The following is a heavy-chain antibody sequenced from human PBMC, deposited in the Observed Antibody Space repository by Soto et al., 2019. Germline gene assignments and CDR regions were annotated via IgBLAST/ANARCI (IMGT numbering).Heavy chain of an antibody. V-gene: IGHV4-31*03. Sequence: PSETLSLTCTVSGGSISSGGYYWSWIRQHPGKGLEWIGYIYYSGSTYYNPSLKSRVTISVDTSKNQFSLKLSSVTAADTAVYYCARSGGDYSNYPSDYWCQGTLVTVSS. D-gene: IGHD4-4*01. CDR3: ARSGGDYSNYPSDY. J-gene: IGHJ4*02. CDR1: GGSISSGGYY. CDR2: IYYSGST.